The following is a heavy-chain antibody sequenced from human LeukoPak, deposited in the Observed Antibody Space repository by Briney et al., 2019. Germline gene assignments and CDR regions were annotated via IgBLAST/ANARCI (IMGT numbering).Heavy chain of an antibody. CDR1: GFTFSSCW. CDR3: ASDRVFYGLDV. CDR2: IKSDGSET. Sequence: GGSLRLSCAASGFTFSSCWMHWVRQAPGKGLMWVSRIKSDGSETSYADSVKGRFTISRDNARNTLYLQMNSLRPEDTAIYYCASDRVFYGLDVWGQGTTVTVSS. J-gene: IGHJ6*02. V-gene: IGHV3-74*01.